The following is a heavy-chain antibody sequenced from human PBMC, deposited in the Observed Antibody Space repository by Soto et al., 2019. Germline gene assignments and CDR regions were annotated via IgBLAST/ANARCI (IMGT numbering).Heavy chain of an antibody. D-gene: IGHD4-17*01. CDR3: ATGWPVGDYGLPNAN. CDR1: GGTLSNFA. J-gene: IGHJ4*02. Sequence: QVQLVQSGAEVKKPGSSVKVSCRASGGTLSNFAFSWVRQAPGQGLEWMGGIIPLYGTANYGQKFRGRVTVTADKPTSTAYVEVSSLGSEDTAVYYCATGWPVGDYGLPNANWGQGTQVTVSS. CDR2: IIPLYGTA. V-gene: IGHV1-69*06.